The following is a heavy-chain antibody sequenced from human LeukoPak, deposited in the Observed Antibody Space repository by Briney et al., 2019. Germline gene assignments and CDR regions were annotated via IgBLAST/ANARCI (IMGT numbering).Heavy chain of an antibody. CDR2: IYYSGST. V-gene: IGHV4-61*01. J-gene: IGHJ6*02. Sequence: PSETLSLTCTVSGGSISSSSYYWGWIRQPPGKGLEWIGYIYYSGSTNYNPSLKSRVTISVDTSKNQFSLKLSSVTAADTAVYYCARDLRFGSRGKNYGMDVWGQRTTVTVSS. D-gene: IGHD3-10*01. CDR3: ARDLRFGSRGKNYGMDV. CDR1: GGSISSSSYY.